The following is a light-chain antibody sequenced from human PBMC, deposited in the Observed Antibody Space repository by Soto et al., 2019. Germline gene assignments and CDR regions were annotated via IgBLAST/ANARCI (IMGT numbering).Light chain of an antibody. V-gene: IGKV3-20*01. CDR3: QQYGSSPYT. Sequence: EIVLTQSPGTLSLSPGERATLSCRASQSVSSSYLAWYQQKPGQAPRLLIYGASSRATGIPDRFSGSGSGTDFTLTISTLEPEDLTGYYCQQYGSSPYTFGQESKLEIK. CDR2: GAS. CDR1: QSVSSSY. J-gene: IGKJ2*01.